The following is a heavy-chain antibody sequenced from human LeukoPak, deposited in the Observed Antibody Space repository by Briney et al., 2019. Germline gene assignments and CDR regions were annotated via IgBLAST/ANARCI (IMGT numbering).Heavy chain of an antibody. CDR3: ARGTSFYGSGSFGKYYFDY. J-gene: IGHJ4*02. CDR1: GGSISSSSYY. D-gene: IGHD3-10*01. CDR2: IYYSGST. V-gene: IGHV4-39*01. Sequence: KPSETLSLTCTVSGGSISSSSYYWGWIRQPPGKGLEWIGSIYYSGSTYYNPSLKSRVTISVDTSKNQFSLKLSSVTAADTAVYYCARGTSFYGSGSFGKYYFDYWGQGTLVTVSS.